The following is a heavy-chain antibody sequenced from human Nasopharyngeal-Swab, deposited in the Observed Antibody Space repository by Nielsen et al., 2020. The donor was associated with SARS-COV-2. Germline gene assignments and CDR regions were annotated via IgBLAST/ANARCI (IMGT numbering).Heavy chain of an antibody. D-gene: IGHD2-15*01. J-gene: IGHJ5*02. V-gene: IGHV1-69*06. Sequence: SVKVSCKASGGTFSSYAISWVRQAPGQGLEWMGGIIAIFGTANYAQKFQGRVTMTEDTSTDTAYMELSSLRSEDTAVYYCATSTVVVATNWFDPWGQGTLVTVSS. CDR1: GGTFSSYA. CDR2: IIAIFGTA. CDR3: ATSTVVVATNWFDP.